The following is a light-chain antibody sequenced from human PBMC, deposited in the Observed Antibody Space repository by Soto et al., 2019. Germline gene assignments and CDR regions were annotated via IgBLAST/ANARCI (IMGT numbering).Light chain of an antibody. CDR3: QQYNNWPPVT. V-gene: IGKV3D-15*01. Sequence: EIVMTQSPATLSVTPGERATLSCRASQSVSSNLAWYQQKPGQAPRLLIYGASSRATGIPDRFSGSASGTEFTLTISSLQSEDFAVYYCQQYNNWPPVTFGQGTRLEF. J-gene: IGKJ5*01. CDR2: GAS. CDR1: QSVSSN.